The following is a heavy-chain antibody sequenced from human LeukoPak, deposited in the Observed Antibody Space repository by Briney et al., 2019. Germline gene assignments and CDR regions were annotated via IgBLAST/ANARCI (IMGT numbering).Heavy chain of an antibody. D-gene: IGHD4-17*01. CDR1: GFTFSSYG. V-gene: IGHV3-30*02. CDR2: IRYDGSNK. CDR3: AKPHGSYGDYEDGSDY. Sequence: GGSLRLSCAASGFTFSSYGMHWVRQAPGKGLEWVAFIRYDGSNKYYADSVKGRFTISRDNSKNTLYLQMNSLRAEDTAVYYCAKPHGSYGDYEDGSDYWGQGTLVTVSS. J-gene: IGHJ4*02.